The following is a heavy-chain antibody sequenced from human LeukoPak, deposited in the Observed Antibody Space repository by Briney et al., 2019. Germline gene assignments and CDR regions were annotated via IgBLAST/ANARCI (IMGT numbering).Heavy chain of an antibody. J-gene: IGHJ4*02. V-gene: IGHV1-18*01. D-gene: IGHD5-12*01. CDR2: ISAYNGNT. CDR1: GYTFTGYG. CDR3: ARDFEELSSGYDLGLDY. Sequence: ASVKVSCKASGYTFTGYGISWVRQAPGQGLEWMGWISAYNGNTNYAQKLQGRVTMTTDTSTSTAYMELRSLRSDDTAVYYCARDFEELSSGYDLGLDYWGQGTLVTVSS.